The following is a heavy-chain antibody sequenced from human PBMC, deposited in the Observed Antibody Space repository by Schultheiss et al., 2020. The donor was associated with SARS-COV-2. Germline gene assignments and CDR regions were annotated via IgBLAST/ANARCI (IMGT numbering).Heavy chain of an antibody. V-gene: IGHV3-11*06. D-gene: IGHD3-22*01. Sequence: GGSLRLSCAASGFTFSDYYMTWIRQAPGKGLEWVSSISSSSSYIYYADSVKGRFTISRDNAKNSLYLQMNSLRAEDTAVYYCARAPYYYDSSGYYYGDFQHWGQGTLVTVSS. CDR2: ISSSSSYI. J-gene: IGHJ1*01. CDR3: ARAPYYYDSSGYYYGDFQH. CDR1: GFTFSDYY.